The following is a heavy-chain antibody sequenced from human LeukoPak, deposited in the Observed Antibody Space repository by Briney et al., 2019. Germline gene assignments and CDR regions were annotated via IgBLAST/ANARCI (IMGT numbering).Heavy chain of an antibody. CDR2: ISAYNGNT. Sequence: ASVKVSCKASGYTFTSYGISWVRQAPGQGLGWMGWISAYNGNTNYAQKLQGRVTMTTDTSTSTAYMELRSLRSDDTAVYYCARDRSGDFWSGYQYYFDYWGQGTLVTVSS. D-gene: IGHD3-3*01. CDR3: ARDRSGDFWSGYQYYFDY. CDR1: GYTFTSYG. J-gene: IGHJ4*02. V-gene: IGHV1-18*01.